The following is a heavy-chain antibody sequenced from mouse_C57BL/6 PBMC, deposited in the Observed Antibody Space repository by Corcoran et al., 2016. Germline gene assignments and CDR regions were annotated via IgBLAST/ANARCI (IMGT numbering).Heavy chain of an antibody. CDR3: ARGESGTIDY. J-gene: IGHJ2*01. Sequence: QGQLKQSGAELVRPGASLKLSRKASGYTFTDYDRNWGKLRPGQGLEWIARIYPGSGNTYYNEKFKGKATLTAEKSSSTAYMQLSSLTSEDSAVYFCARGESGTIDYWGQGTTLTVSS. V-gene: IGHV1-76*01. CDR1: GYTFTDYD. CDR2: IYPGSGNT.